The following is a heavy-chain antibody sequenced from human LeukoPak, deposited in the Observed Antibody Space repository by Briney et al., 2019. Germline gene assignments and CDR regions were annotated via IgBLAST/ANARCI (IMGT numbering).Heavy chain of an antibody. CDR3: ATRVVSDMRNPYFEY. J-gene: IGHJ4*02. D-gene: IGHD2-21*01. Sequence: PSETLSLTCAVYGGSFSGYYWSWIRQPPGKGLEWIGEINHSGSTNYNPSLKSRGTISVDTSKNQFSLKLSSVTAADTAVYYCATRVVSDMRNPYFEYWGQGTVVTVSS. CDR2: INHSGST. CDR1: GGSFSGYY. V-gene: IGHV4-34*01.